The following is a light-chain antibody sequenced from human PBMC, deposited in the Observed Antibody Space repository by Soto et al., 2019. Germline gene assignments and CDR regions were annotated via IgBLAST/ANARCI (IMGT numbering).Light chain of an antibody. Sequence: EIVLTQSPCTLSLSPGERATLSCRASQSVSSSYLAWYQQKPGQAPRLLIYGASSRATGLPDRFSGSGSGTDFTLTISRLEPEDFAVYYCQQYVSSPPSITFGQGTRLEIK. CDR3: QQYVSSPPSIT. V-gene: IGKV3-20*01. CDR1: QSVSSSY. CDR2: GAS. J-gene: IGKJ5*01.